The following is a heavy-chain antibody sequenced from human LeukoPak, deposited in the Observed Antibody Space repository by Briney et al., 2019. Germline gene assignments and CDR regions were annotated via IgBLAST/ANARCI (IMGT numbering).Heavy chain of an antibody. CDR3: AKDLISIAVAGTGPFDI. CDR2: ISGSGGST. V-gene: IGHV3-23*01. CDR1: GFTFSSYA. Sequence: GGSLRLSCAASGFTFSSYAMSWVRQAPGKGLEWVSAISGSGGSTYYADSVKGRITISRDNSKNTLYLQMNSLRAEDTAVYYCAKDLISIAVAGTGPFDIWGQGTMVTVSS. D-gene: IGHD6-19*01. J-gene: IGHJ3*02.